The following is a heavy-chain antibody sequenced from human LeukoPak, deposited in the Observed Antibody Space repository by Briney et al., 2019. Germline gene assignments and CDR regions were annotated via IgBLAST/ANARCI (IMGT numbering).Heavy chain of an antibody. D-gene: IGHD2/OR15-2a*01. J-gene: IGHJ6*02. CDR2: IYTSGST. CDR3: ARDLSMGYYYGMDV. Sequence: PSETLSLTCTVSGGSISSYYWSWIRQPAGKGLEWIGRIYTSGSTNYNPSHKSRVTMSVDTSKNQFSLKLSSVTAADTAVYYCARDLSMGYYYGMDVWGQGTTVTVSS. V-gene: IGHV4-4*07. CDR1: GGSISSYY.